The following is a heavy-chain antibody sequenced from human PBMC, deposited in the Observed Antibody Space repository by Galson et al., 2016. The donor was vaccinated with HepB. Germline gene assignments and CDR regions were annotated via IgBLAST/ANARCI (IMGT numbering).Heavy chain of an antibody. CDR2: ISGGGSK. J-gene: IGHJ4*02. V-gene: IGHV3-23*01. Sequence: SLRLSCAASGFTFSSYGMHWVRQAPGKGLEWVSAISGGGSKYYADSVEGRFTISRDNSKNTLYLQMNSLRVEDTAVYYCAKQRGHPVSSYYFDYWGQGTLVTVSS. D-gene: IGHD3-10*01. CDR1: GFTFSSYG. CDR3: AKQRGHPVSSYYFDY.